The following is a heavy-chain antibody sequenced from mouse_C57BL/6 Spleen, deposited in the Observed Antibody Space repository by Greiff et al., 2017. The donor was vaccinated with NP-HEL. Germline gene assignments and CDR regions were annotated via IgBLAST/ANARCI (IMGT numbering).Heavy chain of an antibody. CDR1: GYAFTNYL. V-gene: IGHV1-54*01. CDR2: INPGSGGT. CDR3: ARYYYGSSFYAMCY. D-gene: IGHD1-1*01. Sequence: VQLQQSGAELVRPGTSVKVSCKASGYAFTNYLIEWVKQRPGQGLEWIGVINPGSGGTNYNEKFKGKATLTAAKTSSTAYMQLRSLTSEDSAVYFCARYYYGSSFYAMCYWGQGTSVTVSS. J-gene: IGHJ4*01.